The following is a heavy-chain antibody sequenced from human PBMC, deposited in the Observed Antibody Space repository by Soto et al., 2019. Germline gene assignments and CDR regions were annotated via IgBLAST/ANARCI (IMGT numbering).Heavy chain of an antibody. CDR2: VHYSGST. CDR3: VRHRSGYVGWLDP. J-gene: IGHJ5*02. D-gene: IGHD3-3*01. V-gene: IGHV4-59*08. CDR1: GGSISDFY. Sequence: PSETLSLTCTVSGGSISDFYWSWIRPPPGRRLEWIGYVHYSGSTNYNPSLESRVTISLDTPKNQFSLNLSPVTAADTAIYYCVRHRSGYVGWLDPWGHGTLVTVSS.